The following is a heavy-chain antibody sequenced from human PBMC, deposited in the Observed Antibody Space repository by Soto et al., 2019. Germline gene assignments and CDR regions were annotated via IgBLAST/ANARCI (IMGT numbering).Heavy chain of an antibody. J-gene: IGHJ4*02. CDR2: ISSSSSYI. Sequence: GGSLRLSCAASGFTFSSYSMNWVRQAPGKGLEWVSSISSSSSYIYYADSVKGRFTISRDNAKNSLYLQMNSLRAEDTAVYYCARDTPVKTAFDYWGQGTLVTVSS. CDR1: GFTFSSYS. V-gene: IGHV3-21*01. CDR3: ARDTPVKTAFDY.